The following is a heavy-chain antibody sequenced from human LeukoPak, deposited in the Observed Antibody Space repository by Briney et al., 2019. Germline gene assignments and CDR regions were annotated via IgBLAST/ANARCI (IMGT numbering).Heavy chain of an antibody. J-gene: IGHJ4*02. CDR1: GFTFSSYA. CDR2: ISGSGGST. Sequence: PGGSLRLSCAASGFTFSSYAMSWVRQAPGKGLEWVSAISGSGGSTYYADSVKGRFTISRDNSKNTLYLQMNSLRAEDTAVYYCAKSLDIVATHKRAYYFDYWGQGTLVTVSS. D-gene: IGHD5-12*01. CDR3: AKSLDIVATHKRAYYFDY. V-gene: IGHV3-23*01.